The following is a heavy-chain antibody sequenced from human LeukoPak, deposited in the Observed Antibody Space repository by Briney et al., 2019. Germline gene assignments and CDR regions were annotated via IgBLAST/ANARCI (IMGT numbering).Heavy chain of an antibody. CDR1: GFTFSSYS. CDR2: ISSSSSTI. Sequence: GGSLRLSCAASGFTFSSYSMNWVRQAPGKGLEWVSYISSSSSTIYYADSVKGRFTISRDNSKNTLYLQMNSLRAEDTAVYYCAREWELGNAFDIWGQGTMVTVSS. V-gene: IGHV3-48*01. D-gene: IGHD1-26*01. J-gene: IGHJ3*02. CDR3: AREWELGNAFDI.